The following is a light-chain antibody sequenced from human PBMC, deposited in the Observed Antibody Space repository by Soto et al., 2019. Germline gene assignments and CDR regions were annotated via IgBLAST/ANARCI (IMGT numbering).Light chain of an antibody. CDR1: SSNIGAGYD. J-gene: IGLJ1*01. V-gene: IGLV1-40*01. Sequence: QTVVTQPPSVSGAPGQRVTLSCTGSSSNIGAGYDVHWYQQVPGTAPKVLIFANNNRPSGVPDRFSGSKSGTAASLAITGLQPEDEADYYCQSYDRKLSGYVFGTGTKLTVL. CDR2: ANN. CDR3: QSYDRKLSGYV.